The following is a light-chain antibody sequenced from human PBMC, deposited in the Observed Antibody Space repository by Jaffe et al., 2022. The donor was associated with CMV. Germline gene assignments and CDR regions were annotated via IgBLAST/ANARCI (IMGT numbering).Light chain of an antibody. J-gene: IGKJ4*01. Sequence: DIQMTQSPSTLSASVGDRVTITCRASQSISDWLAWYQQKPGRVPTLLIYKASNLQSGVPFRFSGSGSETEFTLTISSLQPEDFATYYCQQYSRYSLTFGGGTKVEI. CDR2: KAS. CDR3: QQYSRYSLT. CDR1: QSISDW. V-gene: IGKV1-5*03.